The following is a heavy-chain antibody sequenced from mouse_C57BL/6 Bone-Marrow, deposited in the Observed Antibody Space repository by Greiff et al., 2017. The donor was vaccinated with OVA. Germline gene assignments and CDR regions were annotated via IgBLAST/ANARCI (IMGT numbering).Heavy chain of an antibody. D-gene: IGHD4-1*01. J-gene: IGHJ1*03. CDR3: AKLGRNWYFDV. CDR1: GFTFSDYY. Sequence: EVKLMESGGGLVQPGGSLNLSCAASGFTFSDYYMYWVRQTPEKRLEWVAYISNGGGSTYYPDTVKGRFTISRDNAKNTLYLQMSRLKSEDTAMYYCAKLGRNWYFDVWGTGTTVTVSS. CDR2: ISNGGGST. V-gene: IGHV5-12*01.